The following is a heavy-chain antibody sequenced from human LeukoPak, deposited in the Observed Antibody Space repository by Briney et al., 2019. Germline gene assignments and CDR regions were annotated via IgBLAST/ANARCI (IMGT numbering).Heavy chain of an antibody. D-gene: IGHD5-18*01. V-gene: IGHV3-23*01. CDR2: ISGSGGST. CDR1: GFTFSSYG. J-gene: IGHJ6*03. Sequence: PGGSLRLSCAASGFTFSSYGMTWVRQAPGKGLEWVSAISGSGGSTYYADSVKGRFTISRDNSKNTLYLQMNSLRAEDTAVYYCANTAVLTYYYYMDVWGKGTTVTISS. CDR3: ANTAVLTYYYYMDV.